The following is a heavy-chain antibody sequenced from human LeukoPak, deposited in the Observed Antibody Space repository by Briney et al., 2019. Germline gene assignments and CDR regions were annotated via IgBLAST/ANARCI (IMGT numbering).Heavy chain of an antibody. CDR1: GGSISGYY. J-gene: IGHJ4*02. V-gene: IGHV4-59*08. D-gene: IGHD6-6*01. CDR2: IYYSGST. CDR3: ARHRIIAAIGAFDS. Sequence: SETLSLTCTVSGGSISGYYWSWIRQPPGKGLEWIGYIYYSGSTSYNPSLKSRVTISVDTSKNQFSLKLSSVTAADTAVYYCARHRIIAAIGAFDSWGQGTLVTVSS.